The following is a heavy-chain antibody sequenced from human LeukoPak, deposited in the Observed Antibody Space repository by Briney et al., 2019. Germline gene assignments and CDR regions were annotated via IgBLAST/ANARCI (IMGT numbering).Heavy chain of an antibody. V-gene: IGHV3-30*18. CDR1: GFTFSSYG. J-gene: IGHJ4*02. D-gene: IGHD3-10*01. CDR3: AKDSRKPKLLYYFDY. CDR2: ISFDASNK. Sequence: GRSLRLSCAASGFTFSSYGMHWVRQAPGKGLEGVAVISFDASNKYYADSVKGRFTISSDNSKNTLDLKMNSLRAEDTPGYYCAKDSRKPKLLYYFDYWGQETLVTVSS.